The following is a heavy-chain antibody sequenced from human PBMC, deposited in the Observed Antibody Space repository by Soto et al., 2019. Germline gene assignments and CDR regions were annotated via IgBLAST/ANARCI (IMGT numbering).Heavy chain of an antibody. V-gene: IGHV3-30*03. J-gene: IGHJ4*02. CDR2: ISDDGRNK. CDR3: EGGLYYFDY. CDR1: GFSFSSYG. D-gene: IGHD5-12*01. Sequence: GGSLRLSCAASGFSFSSYGRHWVRQAPGKGLEWVAVISDDGRNKYYADSVKGRFTIPRDNSKNTLYLQMNSLRAEDTAVYYCEGGLYYFDYGGQGTLVTVSS.